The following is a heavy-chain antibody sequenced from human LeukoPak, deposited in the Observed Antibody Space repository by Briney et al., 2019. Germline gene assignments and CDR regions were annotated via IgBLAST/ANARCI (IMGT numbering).Heavy chain of an antibody. CDR3: ARDAITIFGVAPNLSNWFDP. J-gene: IGHJ5*02. CDR1: GFTFSSYS. D-gene: IGHD3-3*01. Sequence: GGSLRLSCAASGFTFSSYSMNWVRQAPGKGLEWVSSISSSSSYIYYADSVKSRFTISRDNAKNSLYLQMNSLRAEDTAVYYCARDAITIFGVAPNLSNWFDPWGQGTLVTVSS. CDR2: ISSSSSYI. V-gene: IGHV3-21*01.